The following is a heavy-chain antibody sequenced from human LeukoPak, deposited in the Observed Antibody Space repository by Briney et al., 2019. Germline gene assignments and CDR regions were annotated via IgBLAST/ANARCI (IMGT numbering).Heavy chain of an antibody. CDR2: IIQDGSEK. V-gene: IGHV3-7*05. CDR1: GFTFRSYW. Sequence: PGGSLRLSCAASGFTFRSYWMSWVRQAPGKGLEWVDNIIQDGSEKYYVDSVKGRFTISRDNAKKSLYLQMNSLRADDTAVYYCARAFRLNYFDPWGQGTLVTVSS. J-gene: IGHJ5*02. CDR3: ARAFRLNYFDP. D-gene: IGHD1-7*01.